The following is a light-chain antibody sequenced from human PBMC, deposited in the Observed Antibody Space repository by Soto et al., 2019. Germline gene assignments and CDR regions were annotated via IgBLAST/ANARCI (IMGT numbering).Light chain of an antibody. Sequence: EIVLTQSPVTLSLSPGERATLSCRASESVSRNLAWYQQKPGQAPRLLIYDASTRATGIPDRFSGGGSGTEFTLTISSLQSEDFVVYYCQQYNSWPPITFGQGTKVDIK. V-gene: IGKV3-15*01. CDR1: ESVSRN. CDR3: QQYNSWPPIT. CDR2: DAS. J-gene: IGKJ1*01.